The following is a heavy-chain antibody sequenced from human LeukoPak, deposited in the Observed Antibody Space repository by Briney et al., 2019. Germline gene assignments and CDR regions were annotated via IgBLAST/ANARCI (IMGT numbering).Heavy chain of an antibody. J-gene: IGHJ4*02. D-gene: IGHD2-21*02. CDR2: INPGDSDT. V-gene: IGHV5-51*01. Sequence: GEPLKTPCQGSGYSSSNYWFGWLRQMPGKGREWLGVINPGDSDTRYSPSFEGHVTISADKSISPGFLQWSSLEASATAMYYCGRRAYCCGDWYVYYWGQGDLVTVSS. CDR3: GRRAYCCGDWYVYY. CDR1: GYSSSNYW.